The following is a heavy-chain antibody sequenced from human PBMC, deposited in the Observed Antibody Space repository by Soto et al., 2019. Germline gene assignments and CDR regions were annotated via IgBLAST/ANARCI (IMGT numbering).Heavy chain of an antibody. V-gene: IGHV1-69*13. Sequence: SVKVSCKASVGTFSSYAISWVRQAPGQGLEWMGGIIPIFGTANYAQKFQGRVTITADESTSTAYMELSSLRSEDTAVYYCARDEYSSSSYYYGMDVWGQGTTVTVSS. D-gene: IGHD6-6*01. CDR3: ARDEYSSSSYYYGMDV. J-gene: IGHJ6*02. CDR1: VGTFSSYA. CDR2: IIPIFGTA.